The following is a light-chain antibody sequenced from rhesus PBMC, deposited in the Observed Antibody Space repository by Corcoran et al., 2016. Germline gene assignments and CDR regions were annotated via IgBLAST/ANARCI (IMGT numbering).Light chain of an antibody. CDR1: QGISYA. CDR3: QQGYSTPWT. CDR2: AAS. Sequence: DIQMSQSPSSLSASVGDKVTITCQASQGISYALAWYQQTPGKAPKLLICAASTLARGVPSRFSGRRFGTDFTLTINSLQPEDFATYFCQQGYSTPWTFGQGTKVEIK. V-gene: IGKV1-33*02. J-gene: IGKJ1*01.